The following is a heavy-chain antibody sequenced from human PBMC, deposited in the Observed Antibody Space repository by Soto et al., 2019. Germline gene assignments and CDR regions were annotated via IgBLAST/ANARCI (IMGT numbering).Heavy chain of an antibody. V-gene: IGHV1-18*01. CDR1: GYIFTSYG. J-gene: IGHJ5*02. D-gene: IGHD1-1*01. CDR2: ISAYNYDT. Sequence: QVQLVQSGGEVKKPGASVRVSCRTSGYIFTSYGISWVRQAPGQGLEWMGWISAYNYDTVYAQKFQGRLSLTTDTATTTAYMEFRRLSSDDTAVYYCARGTRRTADPWGQGTLVTVSS. CDR3: ARGTRRTADP.